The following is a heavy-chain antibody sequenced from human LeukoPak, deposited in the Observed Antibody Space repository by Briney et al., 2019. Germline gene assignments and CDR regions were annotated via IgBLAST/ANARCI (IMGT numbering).Heavy chain of an antibody. J-gene: IGHJ4*02. CDR2: IKPDGSEI. D-gene: IGHD2-15*01. Sequence: PGGSLRLSCAASGFSFSDSWMDWVRQAPGKGLEWVANIKPDGSEINYVDAVKGRFTISRDNAKNSLYLQMNSLRAEDTAVYYCTRSLDYWGQGILVTVSS. V-gene: IGHV3-7*02. CDR3: TRSLDY. CDR1: GFSFSDSW.